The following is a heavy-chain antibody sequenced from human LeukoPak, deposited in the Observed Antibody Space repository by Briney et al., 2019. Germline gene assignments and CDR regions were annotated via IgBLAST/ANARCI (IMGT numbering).Heavy chain of an antibody. CDR3: ARHRLNYYYGMDV. Sequence: TSETLSLTCAVYGGSFSGYYWSWIRRPPGKGLEWIGYIYYSGSTNYNPSLKSRVTISVDTSKNQFSLKLSSVTAADTAVYYCARHRLNYYYGMDVWGQGTTVTVSS. D-gene: IGHD2-8*01. V-gene: IGHV4-59*08. CDR1: GGSFSGYY. CDR2: IYYSGST. J-gene: IGHJ6*02.